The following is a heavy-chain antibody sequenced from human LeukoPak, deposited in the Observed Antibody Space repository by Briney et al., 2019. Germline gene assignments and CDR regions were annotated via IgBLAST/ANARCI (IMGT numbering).Heavy chain of an antibody. D-gene: IGHD5-12*01. CDR3: ARTYSGRFDS. V-gene: IGHV4-61*08. J-gene: IGHJ4*02. Sequence: PSQTLSLTCAVSGGSISSGGYYWSWIRQPPGKGLEWIGYIYYSGSTSYNPSLKSRVTISVDTSKNQFSLKLSSVTAADTAVYYCARTYSGRFDSWGQGTLVTVSS. CDR1: GGSISSGGYY. CDR2: IYYSGST.